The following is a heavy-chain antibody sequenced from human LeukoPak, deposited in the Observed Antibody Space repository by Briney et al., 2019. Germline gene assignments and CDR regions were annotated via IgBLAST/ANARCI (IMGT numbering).Heavy chain of an antibody. D-gene: IGHD3-9*01. CDR1: GGTFSSYA. CDR2: IIPIFDTA. CDR3: ARVGELRYFDWLLRQYYYYMDV. V-gene: IGHV1-69*05. J-gene: IGHJ6*03. Sequence: SVKVSCKASGGTFSSYAISWVRQAPGQGLEWMGGIIPIFDTANYAQKLQGRVTMTTDTSTSTAYMELRSLRSDDTAVYYCARVGELRYFDWLLRQYYYYMDVWGKGTTVTVSS.